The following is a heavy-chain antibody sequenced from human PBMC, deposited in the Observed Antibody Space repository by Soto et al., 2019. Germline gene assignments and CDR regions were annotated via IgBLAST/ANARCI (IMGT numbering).Heavy chain of an antibody. CDR2: INPSGGST. CDR3: ARNVRGYSYGCRY. D-gene: IGHD5-18*01. V-gene: IGHV1-46*03. Sequence: GTSVKATSKASGWAIAKYSMDSVRLTPGQGLEWMGIINPSGGSTSYAQKFQGRVTMTRDTSTSTVYMELSSLRSEDTAVYYCARNVRGYSYGCRYWGQGTLVTVSS. CDR1: GWAIAKYS. J-gene: IGHJ4*02.